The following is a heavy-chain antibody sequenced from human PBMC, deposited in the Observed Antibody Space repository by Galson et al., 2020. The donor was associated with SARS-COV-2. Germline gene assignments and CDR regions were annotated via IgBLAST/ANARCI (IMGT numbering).Heavy chain of an antibody. Sequence: SETLSLTCAVYGGSFSGYYWSWIRQPPGKGLEWIGEINHSGSTNYNPSLKSRVTISVDTSKNQFSLKLSSVTAADTAVYYCARGPPTRTNMVRYQTWYFDLWGRGTLVTVSS. CDR3: ARGPPTRTNMVRYQTWYFDL. V-gene: IGHV4-34*01. CDR2: INHSGST. CDR1: GGSFSGYY. J-gene: IGHJ2*01. D-gene: IGHD3-10*01.